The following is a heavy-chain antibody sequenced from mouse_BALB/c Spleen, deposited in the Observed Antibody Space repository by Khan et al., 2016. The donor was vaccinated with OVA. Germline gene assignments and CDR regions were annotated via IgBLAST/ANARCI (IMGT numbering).Heavy chain of an antibody. Sequence: EVQLQESGPDLVKPSQSLSLTCTVTGYSITSGYNWHWIRQFPGNKLEWMGYIHYSGRTNYKPSLKSRISITRDTSKNQFFLQLNSVTSEDTATYYCGGGFPTYWGQGTLVTVSA. CDR2: IHYSGRT. J-gene: IGHJ3*01. CDR1: GYSITSGYN. V-gene: IGHV3-1*02. CDR3: GGGFPTY.